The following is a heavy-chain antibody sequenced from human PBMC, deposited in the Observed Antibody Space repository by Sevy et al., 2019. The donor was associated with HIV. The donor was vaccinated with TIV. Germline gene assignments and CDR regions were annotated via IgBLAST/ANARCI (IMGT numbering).Heavy chain of an antibody. D-gene: IGHD1-26*01. J-gene: IGHJ4*02. V-gene: IGHV4-34*01. CDR2: INHNGST. Sequence: SETLSLTCAVYGGSFSGYYWSWIRQPPGKGLEWIGEINHNGSTNYNPSLKSRVTISVDTSKNQFSLKLSSVTAADTAVYYCARLVGATMVYWGQGTLVTVSS. CDR3: ARLVGATMVY. CDR1: GGSFSGYY.